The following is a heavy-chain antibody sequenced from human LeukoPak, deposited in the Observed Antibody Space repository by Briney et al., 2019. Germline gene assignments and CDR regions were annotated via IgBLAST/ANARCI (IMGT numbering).Heavy chain of an antibody. V-gene: IGHV3-20*04. Sequence: PGGSLRLPCEASGFVYDNYVMTWVRQVPGKGLEWVCGINWNGGMIVYADSVKGRFTISRDNAKNSLYLQMNSLRVEDTALYYCARGEILRGAGKDPPYYMDVWGKAITVIVSS. D-gene: IGHD4/OR15-4a*01. CDR1: GFVYDNYV. CDR2: INWNGGMI. J-gene: IGHJ6*03. CDR3: ARGEILRGAGKDPPYYMDV.